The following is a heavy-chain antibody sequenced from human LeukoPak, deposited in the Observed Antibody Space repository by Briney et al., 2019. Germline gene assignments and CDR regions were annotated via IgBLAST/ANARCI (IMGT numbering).Heavy chain of an antibody. V-gene: IGHV4-59*01. J-gene: IGHJ4*02. CDR1: GGSISSYY. D-gene: IGHD3-22*01. Sequence: SETLSLTCTVSGGSISSYYWSWLRQPPGKGLEWIGYIYYSGSTNYNPSLKSRVTISVDTSKTQFSLKLSSVTAADTAVYYCARVLEYYYDSSGYYFDYWGQGTLVTVSS. CDR2: IYYSGST. CDR3: ARVLEYYYDSSGYYFDY.